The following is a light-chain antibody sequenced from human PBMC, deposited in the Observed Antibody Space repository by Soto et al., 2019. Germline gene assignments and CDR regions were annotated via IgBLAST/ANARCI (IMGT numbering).Light chain of an antibody. V-gene: IGKV3-20*01. CDR2: GAS. Sequence: EIVLTQSPGTLSLSPGERATLSCRASQSVASNNLARYQQKPGQSPRLLVYGASSRARGIPDRFTSSGSGTDVILTFCRVEPEDFAVYYCQRYGSCHLTFDQGTRVEIK. J-gene: IGKJ1*01. CDR3: QRYGSCHLT. CDR1: QSVASNN.